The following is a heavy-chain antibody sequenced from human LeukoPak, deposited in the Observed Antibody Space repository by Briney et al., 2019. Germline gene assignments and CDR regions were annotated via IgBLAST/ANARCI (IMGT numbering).Heavy chain of an antibody. CDR3: ARAPDSGYEDN. CDR2: ISSSGNTR. CDR1: GFSFSDYY. J-gene: IGHJ4*02. D-gene: IGHD5-12*01. V-gene: IGHV3-11*01. Sequence: GGSQRLSCTASGFSFSDYYMNWIRQAPGKGLEWLSYISSSGNTRHHADSVKGRFTISRDNAKNSLYLQMDSLRPEDTAVYYCARAPDSGYEDNWGQGTLVTVSS.